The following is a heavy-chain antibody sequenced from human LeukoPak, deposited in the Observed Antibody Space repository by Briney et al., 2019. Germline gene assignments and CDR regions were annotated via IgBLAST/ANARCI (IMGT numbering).Heavy chain of an antibody. CDR2: ISTSGST. CDR3: ASPRSGYRYTIDY. V-gene: IGHV4-4*09. Sequence: SETLSLTCAVTAASISNYYWSWIRQAPGKGLEWIGYISTSGSTNYNASLKSQVSISLDTSTNRVSLNLNFVTAADTAVYYCASPRSGYRYTIDYWGEGALVTVSS. J-gene: IGHJ4*02. CDR1: AASISNYY. D-gene: IGHD3-22*01.